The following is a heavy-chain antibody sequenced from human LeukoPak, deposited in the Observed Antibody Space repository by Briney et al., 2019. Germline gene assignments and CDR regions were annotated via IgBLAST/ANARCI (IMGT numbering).Heavy chain of an antibody. D-gene: IGHD6-19*01. Sequence: GGSLRLSCAASGFTFSSYEMDWVRQAPGKGLEWISYISSTGSTKYYGDSVKGRFTISRDNAKNSLWLQMNSLRAEDTAVYYCARGYSSGWYFFAYWGQGTLVTVSS. CDR3: ARGYSSGWYFFAY. CDR1: GFTFSSYE. J-gene: IGHJ4*02. V-gene: IGHV3-48*03. CDR2: ISSTGSTK.